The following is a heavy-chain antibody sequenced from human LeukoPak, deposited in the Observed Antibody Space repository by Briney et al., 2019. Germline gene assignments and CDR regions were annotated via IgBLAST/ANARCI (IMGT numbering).Heavy chain of an antibody. J-gene: IGHJ4*02. CDR1: GFTFSSYA. CDR3: ARDFGLLGTFDY. Sequence: GGSLRLSCAASGFTFSSYAMHWVRQAPGKGLEWVAVISYDGSNKYYADSVKGRFTISRDNSKNTLYLQMNSLRAEDTAVYYCARDFGLLGTFDYWGQGTLVTVSS. V-gene: IGHV3-30-3*01. CDR2: ISYDGSNK. D-gene: IGHD1-7*01.